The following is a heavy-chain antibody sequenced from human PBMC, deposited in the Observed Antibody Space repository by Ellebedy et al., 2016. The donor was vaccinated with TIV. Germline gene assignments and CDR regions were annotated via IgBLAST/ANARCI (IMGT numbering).Heavy chain of an antibody. V-gene: IGHV1-18*01. D-gene: IGHD3-10*01. CDR3: AREPFGLPWDY. CDR2: NGTSGNKA. CDR1: GYTFTNYG. Sequence: AASVKVSCKASGYTFTNYGFSWVRQPPGRGLEWMGWNGTSGNKASYAQAFQGRVTMTTDTSTSTAYMELRSLRSDDTAVYYSAREPFGLPWDYWGQGALVTVSS. J-gene: IGHJ4*02.